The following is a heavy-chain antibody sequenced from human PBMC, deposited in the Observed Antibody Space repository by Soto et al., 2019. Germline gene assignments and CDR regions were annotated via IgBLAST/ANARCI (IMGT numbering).Heavy chain of an antibody. CDR1: GFTFSSYA. CDR2: ISGSGGST. Sequence: EVQLLESGGGLLQPGGSLRLSCAASGFTFSSYAMSWVRQAPGKGLEWVSTISGSGGSTYYADSVKGRFTISRDNSKNTLYLQMDSLRVEDTAVYYCAKGWGSGSYVSSGVDYWGQGTLVTVSS. J-gene: IGHJ4*02. V-gene: IGHV3-23*01. CDR3: AKGWGSGSYVSSGVDY. D-gene: IGHD1-26*01.